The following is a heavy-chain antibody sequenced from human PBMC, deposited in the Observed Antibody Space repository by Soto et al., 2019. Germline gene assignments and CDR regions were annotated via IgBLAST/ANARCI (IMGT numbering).Heavy chain of an antibody. CDR2: ISSSSSYI. D-gene: IGHD5-12*01. CDR1: GFTFSSYS. J-gene: IGHJ6*03. CDR3: ARGSVLRYSGYDCWGSYYYYMDV. Sequence: EVQLVESGGGLVKPGGSLRLSCAASGFTFSSYSMNWVRQAPGKGLEWVSSISSSSSYIYYADSVKGRFTISRDNAKNSLYLQMNSLRAEETAVYYCARGSVLRYSGYDCWGSYYYYMDVWGKGTTVTVSS. V-gene: IGHV3-21*01.